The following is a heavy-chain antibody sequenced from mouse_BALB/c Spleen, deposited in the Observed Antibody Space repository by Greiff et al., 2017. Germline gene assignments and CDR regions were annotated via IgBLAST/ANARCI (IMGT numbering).Heavy chain of an antibody. D-gene: IGHD2-14*01. Sequence: QVQLQQSGPELVKPGASVKISCKATGYTFSSYWIEWVKQRPGHGLEWIGEILPGSGSTNYNEKFKGKATFTADTSSNTAYMQLSSLTSEDSAVYYCARRGVRRYFDVWGAGTTVTVSS. CDR2: ILPGSGST. CDR3: ARRGVRRYFDV. V-gene: IGHV1-9*01. J-gene: IGHJ1*01. CDR1: GYTFSSYW.